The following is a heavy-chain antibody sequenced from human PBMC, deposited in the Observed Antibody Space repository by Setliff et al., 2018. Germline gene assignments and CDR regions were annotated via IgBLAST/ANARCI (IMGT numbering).Heavy chain of an antibody. CDR2: INPNSGGT. V-gene: IGHV1-2*04. CDR1: GYTFTGYY. CDR3: ARGRDFWSGYLVY. D-gene: IGHD3-3*01. Sequence: PSVKVSCKASGYTFTGYYMHWVRQAPGQGLEWMGWINPNSGGTNYAQKFQGWVTMTRDTSISTAYMELSRLRSDDTAVYYCARGRDFWSGYLVYWGQGTLVTVSS. J-gene: IGHJ4*02.